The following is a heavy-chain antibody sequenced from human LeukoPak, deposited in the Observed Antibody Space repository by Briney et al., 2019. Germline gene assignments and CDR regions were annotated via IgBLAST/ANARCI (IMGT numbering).Heavy chain of an antibody. CDR3: ARGGEYSSSYYFDY. CDR2: IYHSGST. Sequence: SETLSLTCTVSGGSISSGGYYWSWIRQPPGKGLEWIGYIYHSGSTYYNPSLKSRVTISVDRSKNQFSLKLSSVTAADTAVYYCARGGEYSSSYYFDYWGQGTLVTVSS. CDR1: GGSISSGGYY. V-gene: IGHV4-30-2*01. D-gene: IGHD6-6*01. J-gene: IGHJ4*02.